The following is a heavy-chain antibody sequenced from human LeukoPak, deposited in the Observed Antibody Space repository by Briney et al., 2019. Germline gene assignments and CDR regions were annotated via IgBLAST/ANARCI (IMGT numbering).Heavy chain of an antibody. J-gene: IGHJ6*02. CDR2: INSSSSTI. Sequence: GGSLRLSCAASGFTFSSYSMNWVRQAPGKGLEWVSYINSSSSTIYYADSVKGRFTISRDNAKNSLYLQMNSLRAEDTAVYYCARGHYGLDVWGQGTTVTVSS. V-gene: IGHV3-48*01. CDR1: GFTFSSYS. D-gene: IGHD3-10*01. CDR3: ARGHYGLDV.